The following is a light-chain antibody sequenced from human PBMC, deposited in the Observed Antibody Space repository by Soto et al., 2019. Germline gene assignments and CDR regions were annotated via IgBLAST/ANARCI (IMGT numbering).Light chain of an antibody. CDR2: EVT. CDR3: SSLATTSTLGV. CDR1: SSDVGGYNY. Sequence: QSALTQPASVSGSPGQSITISCTGSSSDVGGYNYVSWYQHHPGKAPKLIIFEVTNRPSGVSNRFSGSKSGNTASLTISGLQAEDEADYYCSSLATTSTLGVFGTGTKLTVL. V-gene: IGLV2-14*01. J-gene: IGLJ1*01.